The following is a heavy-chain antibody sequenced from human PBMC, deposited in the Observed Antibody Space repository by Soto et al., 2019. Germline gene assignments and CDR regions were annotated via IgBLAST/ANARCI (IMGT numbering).Heavy chain of an antibody. D-gene: IGHD3-10*01. Sequence: EVQLVESGGGLVKPGGCLRLSCAVSGFTVSNAWVNWVRQAPGEGLEWVGRIKSKTDGETTDYAAPVKGRFTISRDDSKKTLYLQMNSLKTEDTAVYYCTPRPVRGGGDYWGQGTLVTVSS. V-gene: IGHV3-15*07. J-gene: IGHJ4*02. CDR3: TPRPVRGGGDY. CDR1: GFTVSNAW. CDR2: IKSKTDGETT.